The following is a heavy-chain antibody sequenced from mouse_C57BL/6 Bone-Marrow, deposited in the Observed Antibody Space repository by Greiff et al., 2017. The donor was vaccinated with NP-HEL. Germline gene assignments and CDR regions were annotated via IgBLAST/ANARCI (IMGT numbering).Heavy chain of an antibody. V-gene: IGHV1-81*01. CDR1: GYTFTSSG. CDR2: IYPRSGNT. CDR3: ATIFDY. Sequence: VKLQESGAELARPGASVKLSCKASGYTFTSSGISWVKQRTGQGLEWIGEIYPRSGNTYYNEKFKGKATLTADKSSSTAYMELRSLTSEDSAVYFCATIFDYWGQGTTLTVSS. J-gene: IGHJ2*01.